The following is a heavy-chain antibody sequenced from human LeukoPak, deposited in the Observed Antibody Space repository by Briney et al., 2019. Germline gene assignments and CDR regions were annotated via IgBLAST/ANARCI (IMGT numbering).Heavy chain of an antibody. V-gene: IGHV4-34*01. CDR2: INHSGST. CDR3: ARLRPLDY. CDR1: GGSCSCYY. Sequence: SETLSLTCAVYGGSCSCYYWSWIRQPPGKGLEWIGEINHSGSTNYNPSLKSRVTISIDTSKNQFSLKLSSVTAADTAVYYCARLRPLDYWGQGTLVTVSS. J-gene: IGHJ4*02.